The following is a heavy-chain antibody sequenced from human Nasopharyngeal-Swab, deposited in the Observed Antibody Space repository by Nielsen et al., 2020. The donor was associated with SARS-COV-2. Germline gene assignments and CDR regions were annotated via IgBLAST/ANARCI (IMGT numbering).Heavy chain of an antibody. CDR2: IYHSGST. J-gene: IGHJ6*03. Sequence: SETLSLTCTVSGGSISSSSYYWGWIRQPPGKGLEWIGSIYHSGSTYYNPSLKSRVTISVDRSKNQFSLKLSSVTAADTAVYYCARGRRYCSGGSCQRDYYYYYMDVWGKGTTVTVSS. CDR3: ARGRRYCSGGSCQRDYYYYYMDV. V-gene: IGHV4-39*07. D-gene: IGHD2-15*01. CDR1: GGSISSSSYY.